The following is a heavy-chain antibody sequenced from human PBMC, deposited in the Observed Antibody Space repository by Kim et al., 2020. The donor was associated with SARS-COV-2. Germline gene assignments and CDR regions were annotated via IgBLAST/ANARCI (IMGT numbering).Heavy chain of an antibody. D-gene: IGHD3-10*01. J-gene: IGHJ4*01. CDR1: GGSFSGYY. CDR3: ARGASHYYGSGRKVNHFDY. V-gene: IGHV4-34*01. CDR2: INHSGST. Sequence: SETLSLTCAVYGGSFSGYYWSWIRQPPGKGLEWIGEINHSGSTNYNPSLKSRVTISVDTSKNQFSLKLSSVTAADTAVYYCARGASHYYGSGRKVNHFDYWGHGTLVTVSS.